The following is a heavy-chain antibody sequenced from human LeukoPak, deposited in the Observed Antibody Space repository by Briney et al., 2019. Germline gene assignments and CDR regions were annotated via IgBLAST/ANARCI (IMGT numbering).Heavy chain of an antibody. Sequence: PGGSLRLSCAASGFIVSHNYMTWVRQAPGKGLEWISVIYIDGTTYYADSVKGRFTISRDQANNTLYLQMNSPRAEDTAVYYCAKNGDYDFWVGYWGQGTLVTVSS. CDR3: AKNGDYDFWVGY. CDR2: IYIDGTT. D-gene: IGHD3-3*01. J-gene: IGHJ4*02. CDR1: GFIVSHNY. V-gene: IGHV3-53*01.